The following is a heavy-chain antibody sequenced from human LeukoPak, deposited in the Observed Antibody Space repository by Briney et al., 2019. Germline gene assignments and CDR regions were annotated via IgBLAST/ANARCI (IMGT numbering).Heavy chain of an antibody. CDR1: GFTFSAYW. V-gene: IGHV3-74*01. Sequence: PGGSLRLSCAASGFTFSAYWMHWVRQAPGKGLVWLSRINTGGNDITCADSVKGRFTISRDNAKNTLHLQMNSLTVEDTAVYFCARSLVVGGTRPNDYWGQGTLVTVAS. CDR2: INTGGNDI. D-gene: IGHD2-15*01. CDR3: ARSLVVGGTRPNDY. J-gene: IGHJ4*02.